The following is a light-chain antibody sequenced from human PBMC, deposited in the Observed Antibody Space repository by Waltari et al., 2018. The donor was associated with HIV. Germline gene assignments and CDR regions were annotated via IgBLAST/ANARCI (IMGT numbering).Light chain of an antibody. CDR2: GAS. J-gene: IGKJ1*01. V-gene: IGKV1-5*03. CDR1: HSVSSR. Sequence: DIQMTQSPSTLSASVGDRVTITCRASHSVSSRVAWYQQKPGKAPKLLIYGASSLKSAFPSRFSGSGSGTEFTLTISGLQPDDFATYYCQQYRYSPWTFGQGTKVDI. CDR3: QQYRYSPWT.